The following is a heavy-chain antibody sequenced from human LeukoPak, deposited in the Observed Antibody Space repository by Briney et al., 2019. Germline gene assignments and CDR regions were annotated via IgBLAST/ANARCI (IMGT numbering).Heavy chain of an antibody. D-gene: IGHD2-21*02. CDR3: AKDRGGDFRAYGMDV. Sequence: PGGSLRLSCAASGFTFDDYAMHWVGQAPGKGLEWVSGISWNSGNIGYADSVKGRFTISRDNAKNSLYLQMNSLRAEDTALYYCAKDRGGDFRAYGMDVWGQGTTVIVSS. CDR2: ISWNSGNI. V-gene: IGHV3-9*01. J-gene: IGHJ6*02. CDR1: GFTFDDYA.